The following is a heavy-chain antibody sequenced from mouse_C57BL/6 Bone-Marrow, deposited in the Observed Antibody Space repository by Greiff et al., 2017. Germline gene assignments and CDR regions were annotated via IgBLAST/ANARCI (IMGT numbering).Heavy chain of an antibody. CDR1: GYTFTDYY. CDR2: INPNNGGT. Sequence: VQLQQSGPELVKPGASVKISCKASGYTFTDYYMNWVKQSHGKSLEWIGDINPNNGGTSYNQKFKGKATLTVDKSSSTAYMELRSLTSEDSAVYYCARSEREIYYGNPFAYWGQGTLVTVAA. J-gene: IGHJ3*01. V-gene: IGHV1-26*01. D-gene: IGHD2-1*01. CDR3: ARSEREIYYGNPFAY.